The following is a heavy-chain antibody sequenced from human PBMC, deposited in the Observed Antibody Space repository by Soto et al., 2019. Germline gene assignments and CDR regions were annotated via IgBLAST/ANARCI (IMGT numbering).Heavy chain of an antibody. Sequence: EVQLLESGGDLVQPGGSLRLACAASGFTFRGDAMSWVRQAPGKGLEWVSTISGSGEMTHYAESVKGRFTISRDNSKNTLHLQMESLRAEDTAVYYCARSEMTYNWNDWGQGTLVTVSS. V-gene: IGHV3-23*01. J-gene: IGHJ4*02. D-gene: IGHD1-20*01. CDR1: GFTFRGDA. CDR2: ISGSGEMT. CDR3: ARSEMTYNWND.